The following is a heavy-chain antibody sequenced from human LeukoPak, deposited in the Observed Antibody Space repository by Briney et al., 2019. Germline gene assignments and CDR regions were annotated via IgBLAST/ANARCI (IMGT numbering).Heavy chain of an antibody. CDR3: ANYRSGGGGYYSGLEH. Sequence: PGGSLRLSCAASGFTFKNYAMTWVRQAPGKGLEWVSRTSGSGDIRLYADSVKGRFTLSRTNSENRLYLQMNSLRADDSGVYYCANYRSGGGGYYSGLEHWGQGTQVTVSS. CDR2: TSGSGDIR. J-gene: IGHJ1*01. V-gene: IGHV3-23*01. CDR1: GFTFKNYA. D-gene: IGHD2-15*01.